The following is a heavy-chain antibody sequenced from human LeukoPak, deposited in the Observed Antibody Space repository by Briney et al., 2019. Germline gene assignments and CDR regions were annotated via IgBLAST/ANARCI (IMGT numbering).Heavy chain of an antibody. CDR2: INHSGST. D-gene: IGHD6-19*01. V-gene: IGHV4-34*01. CDR1: GXSFSGYY. J-gene: IGHJ4*02. CDR3: ARSSRYSSGWPY. Sequence: SETLSLTCAVYGXSFSGYYWSWIRQPPGKGLEWIGEINHSGSTNYNPSLKSRVTISVDTSKNQFSLKLSSVTAADTAVYYCARSSRYSSGWPYWGQGTLVTVSS.